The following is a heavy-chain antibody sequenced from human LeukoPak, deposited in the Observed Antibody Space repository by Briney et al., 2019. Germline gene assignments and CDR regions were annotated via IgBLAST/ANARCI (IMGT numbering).Heavy chain of an antibody. J-gene: IGHJ4*02. CDR3: ARDPFLDYYDSSGYSYYFDY. V-gene: IGHV3-30*03. CDR1: GFTFSNYG. D-gene: IGHD3-22*01. Sequence: GGSLRLSCAASGFTFSNYGMHWVRQAPGKRPEGVAIILHDGSNKYYADSVKGRFTISRDNSKNTLYLQMNSLRAEDTAVYYCARDPFLDYYDSSGYSYYFDYWGQGTLVTVSS. CDR2: ILHDGSNK.